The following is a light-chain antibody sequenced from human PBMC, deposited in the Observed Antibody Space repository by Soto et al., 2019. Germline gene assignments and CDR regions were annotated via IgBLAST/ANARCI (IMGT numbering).Light chain of an antibody. CDR1: QVISSR. Sequence: DIQMTQSPSSVSASVGDRVTITCRASQVISSRLAWYQQKPGKAPNLLIYAASSLQSGVPSRFSGSGSETDFTLTIGRLQPEDFATYYCQQSNSFPLTFGGGTKVEIK. V-gene: IGKV1-12*01. CDR3: QQSNSFPLT. CDR2: AAS. J-gene: IGKJ4*01.